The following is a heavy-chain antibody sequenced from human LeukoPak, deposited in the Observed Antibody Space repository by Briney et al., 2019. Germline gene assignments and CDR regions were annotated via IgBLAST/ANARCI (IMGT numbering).Heavy chain of an antibody. D-gene: IGHD6-13*01. Sequence: PGGSLRLSCAASGFTFSSYEMNWVRQAPGKGLEWVSSIGRSATTIYYADSVKGRFTISRDNAKNSLYLQMNSLRAEDTAVYFCARVGALSSSWLLYWGQGTLVTVSS. J-gene: IGHJ4*02. V-gene: IGHV3-48*03. CDR3: ARVGALSSSWLLY. CDR1: GFTFSSYE. CDR2: IGRSATTI.